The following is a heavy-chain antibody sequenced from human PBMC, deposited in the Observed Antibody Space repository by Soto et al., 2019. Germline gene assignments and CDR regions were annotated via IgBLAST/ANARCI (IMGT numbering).Heavy chain of an antibody. CDR1: GYTFTSYD. CDR3: ARSGYSYGYVYYYYGMDV. D-gene: IGHD5-18*01. V-gene: IGHV1-8*01. CDR2: MNPNSGNT. Sequence: QVQLVQSGAGVKKPGASVKVSCKASGYTFTSYDINWVRQATGQGLEWMGWMNPNSGNTGYAQKFQGRVTMTRNTSISTAYMELSSLRSEDTAVYYCARSGYSYGYVYYYYGMDVWGQGTTVTVSS. J-gene: IGHJ6*02.